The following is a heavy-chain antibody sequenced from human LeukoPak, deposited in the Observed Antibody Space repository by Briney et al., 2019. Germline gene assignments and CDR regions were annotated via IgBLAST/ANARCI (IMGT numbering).Heavy chain of an antibody. CDR1: GASFSSSTYY. V-gene: IGHV4-39*01. J-gene: IGHJ4*02. CDR2: IYYSGST. Sequence: SETLSLTCTVSGASFSSSTYYWGWIRQPPGKGLEWIGSIYYSGSTYYDPVLKSRVTMSVDTSKNQFSLKLSSVTAADTAVYYCARHAGGIAAAGTRPFDYWGQGTLVTVSS. D-gene: IGHD6-13*01. CDR3: ARHAGGIAAAGTRPFDY.